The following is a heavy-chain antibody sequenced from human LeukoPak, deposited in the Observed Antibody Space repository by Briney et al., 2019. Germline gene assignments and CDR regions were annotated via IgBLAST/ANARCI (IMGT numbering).Heavy chain of an antibody. Sequence: PSETLSLTCTVSGGSISSSSYYWGWIRQPPGKGLEWIGSIYYSGSTYYNPSLKSRVTISVDTSKNQFSLKLSSVTAADTAVYYCARLSGYGDYGLDYWGQGTLVTVSS. CDR2: IYYSGST. V-gene: IGHV4-39*01. CDR1: GGSISSSSYY. D-gene: IGHD4-17*01. J-gene: IGHJ4*02. CDR3: ARLSGYGDYGLDY.